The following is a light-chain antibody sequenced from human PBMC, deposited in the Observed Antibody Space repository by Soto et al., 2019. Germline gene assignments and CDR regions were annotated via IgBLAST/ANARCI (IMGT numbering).Light chain of an antibody. CDR2: GAS. CDR3: QQYGTSPPMYT. Sequence: EIVLTQSPGTLSLSPGERATPSCRASQSVSSSYLAWYQQKPRQAPRLLIYGASSRATGIPDRISGSGSGTDFTLTITRLEPEDFAVYYCQQYGTSPPMYTFGQGTKLEIK. CDR1: QSVSSSY. J-gene: IGKJ2*01. V-gene: IGKV3-20*01.